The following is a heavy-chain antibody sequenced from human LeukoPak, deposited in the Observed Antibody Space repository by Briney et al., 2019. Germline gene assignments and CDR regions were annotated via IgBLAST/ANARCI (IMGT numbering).Heavy chain of an antibody. J-gene: IGHJ4*02. CDR2: IYYSGST. Sequence: SETLSLTCTVSGGSISSSSYYWGWIRQPPGKGLEWIGSIYYSGSTYYNPSLKSRVTISVDTSKNQFSLKLSSVTAADTAVYYCARHEDGYNFGDYWGQGTLVTVSS. V-gene: IGHV4-39*01. D-gene: IGHD5-24*01. CDR1: GGSISSSSYY. CDR3: ARHEDGYNFGDY.